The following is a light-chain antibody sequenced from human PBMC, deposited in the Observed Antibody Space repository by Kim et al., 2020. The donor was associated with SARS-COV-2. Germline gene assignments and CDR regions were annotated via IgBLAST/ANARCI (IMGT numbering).Light chain of an antibody. Sequence: SPGERATLSGRASQSVTSNYLAWYQQKPGQAPRLLIYGASSRATGIPDRFSGSGSGTDFTLTISSLEPEDFVVYYCQQYGSSPRTFGGGTKVDIK. CDR2: GAS. CDR1: QSVTSNY. V-gene: IGKV3-20*01. CDR3: QQYGSSPRT. J-gene: IGKJ4*01.